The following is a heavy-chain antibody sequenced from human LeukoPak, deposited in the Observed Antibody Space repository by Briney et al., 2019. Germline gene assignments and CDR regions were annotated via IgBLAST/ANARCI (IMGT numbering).Heavy chain of an antibody. J-gene: IGHJ5*01. Sequence: GTSLRLSCAASGFTFTSYAFHWVRQAPGKGLEWVAVISYDGRTKYSAGCVKGGFTMYRGNSKNTEDLKMKSLRAEDTAVYYGARDTELAGKGQWGRFDTWGQGILVTVSS. CDR1: GFTFTSYA. V-gene: IGHV3-30*01. CDR3: ARDTELAGKGQWGRFDT. CDR2: ISYDGRTK. D-gene: IGHD3-10*01.